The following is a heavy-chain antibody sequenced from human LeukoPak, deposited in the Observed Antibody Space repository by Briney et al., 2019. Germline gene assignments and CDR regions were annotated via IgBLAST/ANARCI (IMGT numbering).Heavy chain of an antibody. CDR1: GYTFTGYY. V-gene: IGHV1-2*02. Sequence: ASVKLSCKASGYTFTGYYMHWGRQSPGQGLKCRGGINPNSGGTNYAQKFQGRVTMTRDTSISTAYMELSRLRSDDTAVYYCARDYPYGSGSYYFDPWGQGTLVTVSS. CDR2: INPNSGGT. D-gene: IGHD3-10*01. CDR3: ARDYPYGSGSYYFDP. J-gene: IGHJ5*02.